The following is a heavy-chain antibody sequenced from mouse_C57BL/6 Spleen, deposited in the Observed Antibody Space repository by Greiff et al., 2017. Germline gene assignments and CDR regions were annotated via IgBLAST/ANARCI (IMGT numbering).Heavy chain of an antibody. CDR3: ARGDYGSSYYFDY. CDR2: IDPSDSYT. D-gene: IGHD1-1*01. Sequence: QVQLQQPGAELVRPGPSVKLSCKASGYTFTSYWMHWVKQRPGQGLEWIGVIDPSDSYTNYNQKFKGKATLTVDTSSSTAYRQHSSLTSEDSAGYYCARGDYGSSYYFDYWGQGTTLTVSS. J-gene: IGHJ2*01. CDR1: GYTFTSYW. V-gene: IGHV1-59*01.